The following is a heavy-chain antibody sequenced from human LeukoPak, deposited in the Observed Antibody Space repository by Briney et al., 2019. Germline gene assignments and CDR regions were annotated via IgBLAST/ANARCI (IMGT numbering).Heavy chain of an antibody. Sequence: GGSLRLSCASSGFTFNSYGMHWVRQAPGKGLEWVAFIRYDGSNKDYADSVKGRFTISRDNSKNTLYLQMSSLRVEDTAVYYCAQGYGEVIVSGWFDSWGQGTLVTVPS. CDR2: IRYDGSNK. CDR1: GFTFNSYG. CDR3: AQGYGEVIVSGWFDS. J-gene: IGHJ5*01. D-gene: IGHD2/OR15-2a*01. V-gene: IGHV3-30*02.